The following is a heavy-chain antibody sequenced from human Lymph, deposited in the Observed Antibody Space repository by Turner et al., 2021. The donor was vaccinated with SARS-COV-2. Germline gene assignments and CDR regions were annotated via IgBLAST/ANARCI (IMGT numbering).Heavy chain of an antibody. D-gene: IGHD2-15*01. CDR2: ISISSSTI. Sequence: EVQLVESGGGSVQPGGSLRLSCAASGFTFSSYSMNWVRQAPGKGLEWVSYISISSSTIYYADSVKGRFTISRDNAKNSLYLQMNSLRDEDTAVYYCARDRGGYGAYYYGMDVWGQGTTVTVSS. CDR3: ARDRGGYGAYYYGMDV. V-gene: IGHV3-48*02. J-gene: IGHJ6*02. CDR1: GFTFSSYS.